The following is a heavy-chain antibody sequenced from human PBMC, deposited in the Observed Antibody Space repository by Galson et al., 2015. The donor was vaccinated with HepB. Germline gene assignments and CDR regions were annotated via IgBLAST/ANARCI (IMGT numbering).Heavy chain of an antibody. CDR1: GGTFSSYA. J-gene: IGHJ3*02. Sequence: SVKVSCKASGGTFSSYAISWVRQAPGQGLEWMGGIIPIFGTANYAQKFQGRVTITADESTSTAYMELSSLRSEDTAVYYCAREVGLAGTAGAFDIWGQGTMVTVSS. V-gene: IGHV1-69*13. CDR2: IIPIFGTA. CDR3: AREVGLAGTAGAFDI. D-gene: IGHD6-19*01.